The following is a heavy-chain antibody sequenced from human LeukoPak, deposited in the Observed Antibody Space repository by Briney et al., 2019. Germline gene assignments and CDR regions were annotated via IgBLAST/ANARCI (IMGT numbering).Heavy chain of an antibody. CDR2: IYYSGST. Sequence: SGPTLVKPSETLSLTCTVSGGSISSHYWSWIRQPPGKTLEWIGYIYYSGSTNYNPSLKSRVTISVDTSKNQFSLKLSSVTAADTAVYYCARNPIADYGDYAPLYWYFDLWGRGTLVTVSS. D-gene: IGHD4-17*01. V-gene: IGHV4-59*11. CDR3: ARNPIADYGDYAPLYWYFDL. J-gene: IGHJ2*01. CDR1: GGSISSHY.